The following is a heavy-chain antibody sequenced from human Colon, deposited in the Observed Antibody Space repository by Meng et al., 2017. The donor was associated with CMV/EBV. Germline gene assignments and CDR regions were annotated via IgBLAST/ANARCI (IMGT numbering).Heavy chain of an antibody. V-gene: IGHV3-23*01. Sequence: GGSLRLSCAASGFSVSRNYVSWVRQAPGKGLEWVSLISGNGINTYYADSVKGRFTISRDNSKNTVYLQMNSLRAEDTAVYFCAKTIAPGTLARPFDPWGQGTLVTVSS. D-gene: IGHD6-6*01. CDR3: AKTIAPGTLARPFDP. J-gene: IGHJ5*02. CDR1: GFSVSRNY. CDR2: ISGNGINT.